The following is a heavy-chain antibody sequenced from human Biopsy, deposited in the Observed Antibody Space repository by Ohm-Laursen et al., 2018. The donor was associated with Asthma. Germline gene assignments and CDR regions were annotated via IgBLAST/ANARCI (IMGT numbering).Heavy chain of an antibody. Sequence: SVKVSCKSLGGTFNNYVIGWVRQAPGQGLEWMGGINSVFGTTNYPQKFQDRVTITADDSTSPVYMELSSLRSEDTAVYYCARKSGSCISRSCSSLDFWGQGTLVTVSS. J-gene: IGHJ4*02. CDR2: INSVFGTT. CDR1: GGTFNNYV. D-gene: IGHD2-2*01. V-gene: IGHV1-69*13. CDR3: ARKSGSCISRSCSSLDF.